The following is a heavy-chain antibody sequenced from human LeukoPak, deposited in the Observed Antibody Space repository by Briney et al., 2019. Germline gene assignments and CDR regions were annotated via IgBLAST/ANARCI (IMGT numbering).Heavy chain of an antibody. CDR1: GFTFSNYG. Sequence: GGSLRLSCAASGFTFSNYGMTWVRQAPGKGLEWVSTISGSGGSTYYADSVKGRFTISRDNSKNTLYLQMNSLGAEDTAVYYCAKTYVWYYFDYWGQGILVTVPS. CDR3: AKTYVWYYFDY. J-gene: IGHJ4*02. CDR2: ISGSGGST. V-gene: IGHV3-23*01. D-gene: IGHD3-16*01.